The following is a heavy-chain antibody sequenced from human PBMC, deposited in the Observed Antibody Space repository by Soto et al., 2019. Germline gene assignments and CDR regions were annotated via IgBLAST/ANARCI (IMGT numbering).Heavy chain of an antibody. CDR3: AYSRRGSRFSLDY. Sequence: PSETLSLTCTVSGGSISSYYWSWIRQPPGKGLEWIGYIYYSGSTNYNPSLKSRVTISVDTSKNQFSLKLSSVTAADTAVYYCAYSRRGSRFSLDYWGKGTLVTVXS. V-gene: IGHV4-59*01. CDR2: IYYSGST. J-gene: IGHJ4*02. CDR1: GGSISSYY. D-gene: IGHD2-15*01.